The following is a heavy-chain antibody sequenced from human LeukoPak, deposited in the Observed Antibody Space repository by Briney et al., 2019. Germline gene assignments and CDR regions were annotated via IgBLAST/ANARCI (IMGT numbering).Heavy chain of an antibody. J-gene: IGHJ4*02. Sequence: GGSLRLSCAASGFTFSSYAMSWVRQAPGKGLEWVSAISGSGGSTYYADSVKGRFTISRDNSKNTLYLQMNSLRAEDTAVYYCAIDLAVEWFFDYWGQGTLVTVSS. V-gene: IGHV3-23*01. CDR2: ISGSGGST. CDR3: AIDLAVEWFFDY. D-gene: IGHD3-3*01. CDR1: GFTFSSYA.